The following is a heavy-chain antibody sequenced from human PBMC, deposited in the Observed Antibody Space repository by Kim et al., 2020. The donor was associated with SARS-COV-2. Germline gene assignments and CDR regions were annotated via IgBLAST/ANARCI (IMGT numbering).Heavy chain of an antibody. J-gene: IGHJ6*02. CDR2: ITSTGNGK. CDR1: GFTFSDHY. V-gene: IGHV3-11*04. Sequence: GGSLRLSCAASGFTFSDHYMSWIRQAPGKGLECISYITSTGNGKYYADSVNGRFTISRDNTKNSLYLQLDSLRVEDTAVYYCARDRKESSYIGMDFWGQG. D-gene: IGHD4-4*01. CDR3: ARDRKESSYIGMDF.